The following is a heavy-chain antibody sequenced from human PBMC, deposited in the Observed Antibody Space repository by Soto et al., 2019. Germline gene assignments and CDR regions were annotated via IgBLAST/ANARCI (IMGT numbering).Heavy chain of an antibody. Sequence: PSETLSLTCAVYGGSFSGYYWSWIRQPPGKGLEWIGEINHSGSTNYNPSLKSRVTISVDTSKNQFSLKLGSVTAADTAVYYCARDGPAGGLLTGGYSSRVLIRFDPWGQGTLVTVSS. CDR1: GGSFSGYY. CDR3: ARDGPAGGLLTGGYSSRVLIRFDP. D-gene: IGHD5-18*01. J-gene: IGHJ5*02. CDR2: INHSGST. V-gene: IGHV4-34*01.